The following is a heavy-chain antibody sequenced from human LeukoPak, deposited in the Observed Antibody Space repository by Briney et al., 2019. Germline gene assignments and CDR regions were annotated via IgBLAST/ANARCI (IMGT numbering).Heavy chain of an antibody. J-gene: IGHJ4*02. V-gene: IGHV3-7*01. CDR1: GFTFGNYW. Sequence: GGSLRLSCSASGFTFGNYWMTWVRQAPGKGLEWVANIHPDGREKYYVDSLKGRFTISRDNAKNSLNLQMSSLRAEDTAVYYCATWRFGDCYWGQGTLVTVSS. CDR3: ATWRFGDCY. D-gene: IGHD3-10*01. CDR2: IHPDGREK.